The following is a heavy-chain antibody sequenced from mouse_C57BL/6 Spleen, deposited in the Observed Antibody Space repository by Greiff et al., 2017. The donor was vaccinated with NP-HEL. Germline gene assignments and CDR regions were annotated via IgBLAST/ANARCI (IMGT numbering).Heavy chain of an antibody. CDR1: GYAFSSSW. CDR2: IYPGDGDT. CDR3: ASPYGNYLAWFAY. D-gene: IGHD2-1*01. Sequence: PLQQSGPELVKPGASVKISCKASGYAFSSSWMNWVKQRPGKGLEWIGRIYPGDGDTNYNGKFKGQATLTADKSSSTAYMQLSSLTSEDSAVYFWASPYGNYLAWFAYWGQGTLVTVSA. J-gene: IGHJ3*01. V-gene: IGHV1-82*01.